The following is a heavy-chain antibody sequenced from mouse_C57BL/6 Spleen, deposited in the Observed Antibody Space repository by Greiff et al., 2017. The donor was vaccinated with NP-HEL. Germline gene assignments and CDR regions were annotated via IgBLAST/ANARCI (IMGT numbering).Heavy chain of an antibody. D-gene: IGHD2-4*01. J-gene: IGHJ4*01. Sequence: VQLQQPGAELVKPGASVKLSCKASGYTFTSYWMHWVKQRPGQGLEWIGMIHPNSGSTNYNEKFKSKATLTVDKSSSTAYMQLSSLTSEDSAVYYCARSSYDYDGHYYAMDYWGQGTSVTVSS. CDR1: GYTFTSYW. CDR2: IHPNSGST. V-gene: IGHV1-64*01. CDR3: ARSSYDYDGHYYAMDY.